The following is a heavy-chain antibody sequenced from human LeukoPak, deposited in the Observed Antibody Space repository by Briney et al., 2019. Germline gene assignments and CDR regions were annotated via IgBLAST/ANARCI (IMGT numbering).Heavy chain of an antibody. V-gene: IGHV1-69*05. Sequence: GASVKVSCKASGGTFSSYAISWVRQAPGQGLEWMGGIIPIFGTANYAQKFQGRVTITTDESTSTAYMELSSLRSEDTAVYYCAKIDATSGYSNRNWFDPWGQGTLVTVSS. CDR2: IIPIFGTA. D-gene: IGHD4-11*01. CDR3: AKIDATSGYSNRNWFDP. J-gene: IGHJ5*02. CDR1: GGTFSSYA.